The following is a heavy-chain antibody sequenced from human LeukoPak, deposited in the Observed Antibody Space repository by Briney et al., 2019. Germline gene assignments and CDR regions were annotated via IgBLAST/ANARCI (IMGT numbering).Heavy chain of an antibody. CDR3: ARTLAAAGPRYFQH. CDR1: GGSFSGYY. CDR2: INHSGST. J-gene: IGHJ1*01. Sequence: SETLSLTCAVYGGSFSGYYWSWIRQPPGKGLEWIGEINHSGSTNYNPSLKSRVTISVDTSKNQFSLKLSTVTAADTAVYYCARTLAAAGPRYFQHWGQGTLVTVSS. D-gene: IGHD6-13*01. V-gene: IGHV4-34*01.